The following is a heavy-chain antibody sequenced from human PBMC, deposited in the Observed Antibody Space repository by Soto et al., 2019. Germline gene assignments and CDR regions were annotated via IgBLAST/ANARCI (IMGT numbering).Heavy chain of an antibody. V-gene: IGHV5-10-1*01. CDR3: ARHRDYYDSSGYSDY. Sequence: GESLKISCKGSGYSFTSYWISWVRQMPGKGLEWMGRIDPSDSYTNYSPSFQGHVTISADKSISTAYLQWSSLKASDTAMYYCARHRDYYDSSGYSDYWGQGTLVTVSS. J-gene: IGHJ4*02. CDR2: IDPSDSYT. CDR1: GYSFTSYW. D-gene: IGHD3-22*01.